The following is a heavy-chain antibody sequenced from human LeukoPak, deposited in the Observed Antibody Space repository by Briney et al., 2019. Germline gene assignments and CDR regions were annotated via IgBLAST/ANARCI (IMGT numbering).Heavy chain of an antibody. V-gene: IGHV3-23*01. D-gene: IGHD6-13*01. J-gene: IGHJ4*02. CDR2: ISGSGGST. CDR3: AKGRSSLAKYYFDY. Sequence: PGGSLRLSRAASGFTFSSYAMSWVRQAPGKGLEWVSAISGSGGSTYYADSVKGRLTISRDNSKNTLYLQMNSLRAEDTAVYYCAKGRSSLAKYYFDYWGQGTLVTVSS. CDR1: GFTFSSYA.